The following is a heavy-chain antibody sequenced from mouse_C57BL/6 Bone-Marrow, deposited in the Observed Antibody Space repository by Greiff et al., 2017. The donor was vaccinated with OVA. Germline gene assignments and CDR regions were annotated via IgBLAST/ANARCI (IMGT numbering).Heavy chain of an antibody. CDR3: GRDVGLVQYAY. Sequence: EVQLVESGGGLVKPGGSLKLSCAASGFTFSSYAMSWVRQPPGKRLEWVATISDGGSYTYYPDNVKGRFTISRDNAKNNLYLQMSHLKSEDTAMYYCGRDVGLVQYAYWGQGTVVTVSA. V-gene: IGHV5-4*01. CDR2: ISDGGSYT. J-gene: IGHJ3*01. CDR1: GFTFSSYA. D-gene: IGHD1-1*02.